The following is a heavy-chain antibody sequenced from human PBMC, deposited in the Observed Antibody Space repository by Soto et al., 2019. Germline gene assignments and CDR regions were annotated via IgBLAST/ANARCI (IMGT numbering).Heavy chain of an antibody. Sequence: QVQLQESGPGLVKPSQTLSLTCTVSGGSISSGGYYWSWIRQHPGQGLEWIGYIYYSGYTYYNPSLKSPFTISVDTSKNQFSLKLSSVTAADTAVYYCATYTMILPRGAFDIWGQGTMVTVSS. CDR3: ATYTMILPRGAFDI. D-gene: IGHD3-22*01. V-gene: IGHV4-31*01. CDR1: GGSISSGGYY. CDR2: IYYSGYT. J-gene: IGHJ3*02.